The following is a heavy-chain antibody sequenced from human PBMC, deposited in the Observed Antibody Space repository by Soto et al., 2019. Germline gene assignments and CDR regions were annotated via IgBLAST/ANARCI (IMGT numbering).Heavy chain of an antibody. Sequence: EVQLVESGGGLVQPGGSLRLSCAASGFLFNTYWMFWVRQAPRKGLPWVSRIKSDGSSTNYADSVKGRFTISRDNAKNTLYLQMTSLRAEDTAVYYCAIGGGDYNYLDYWGQGILVTVSS. CDR2: IKSDGSST. CDR1: GFLFNTYW. V-gene: IGHV3-74*01. CDR3: AIGGGDYNYLDY. D-gene: IGHD3-9*01. J-gene: IGHJ4*02.